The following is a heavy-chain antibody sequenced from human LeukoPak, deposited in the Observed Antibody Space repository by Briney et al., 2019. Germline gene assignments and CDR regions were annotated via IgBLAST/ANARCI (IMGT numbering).Heavy chain of an antibody. D-gene: IGHD3-3*01. V-gene: IGHV3-23*01. CDR2: ISGSGGST. CDR3: AKATIFGAGPHAFDI. Sequence: AGGSLRLSCAASGFSFSSYAMSWVRQAPGKGLEWVSAISGSGGSTYYADSVKGRFTISRDNSKNTLYLQMNSLRAEDTAVYYCAKATIFGAGPHAFDIWGQGTMVTVSS. CDR1: GFSFSSYA. J-gene: IGHJ3*02.